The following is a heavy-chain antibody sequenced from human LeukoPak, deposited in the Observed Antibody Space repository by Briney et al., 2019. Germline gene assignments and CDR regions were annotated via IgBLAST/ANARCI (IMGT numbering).Heavy chain of an antibody. V-gene: IGHV4-59*01. CDR3: ARVGRYCSGGSCYEGFDY. CDR2: IYYSGST. D-gene: IGHD2-15*01. CDR1: GGSISSYY. J-gene: IGHJ4*02. Sequence: SETLSLTCTVSGGSISSYYWSWIRQPPGKGLEWIGYIYYSGSTNYNPSLKSRVTISVDTSKNQFSLKLSSVTAADTAVYYCARVGRYCSGGSCYEGFDYWGQGTLVTVSP.